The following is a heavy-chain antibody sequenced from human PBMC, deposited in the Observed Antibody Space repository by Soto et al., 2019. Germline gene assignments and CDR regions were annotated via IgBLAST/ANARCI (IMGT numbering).Heavy chain of an antibody. J-gene: IGHJ4*02. D-gene: IGHD3-22*01. CDR3: ARENYYDSSGYGY. Sequence: PGGSLRLSCAASGFTFRSDWMSWVRQAPGKGLEWVANIKQDGSEKYYVESVEGRFTISRDNSKNTLYLQMNSLRAEDTAVYYCARENYYDSSGYGYWGQGTLVTVSS. CDR1: GFTFRSDW. V-gene: IGHV3-7*01. CDR2: IKQDGSEK.